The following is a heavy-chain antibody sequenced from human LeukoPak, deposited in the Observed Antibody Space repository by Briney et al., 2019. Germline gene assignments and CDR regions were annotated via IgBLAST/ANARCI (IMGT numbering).Heavy chain of an antibody. D-gene: IGHD3-3*01. Sequence: SETLSLTCAVSGGSISSSNWWSWVRQPPGKGLEWIGEIYHSGSTYYNPSLKSRVTISVDTSKNQFSLKLSSVTAADTAVYYCARTYYDFWSGYPIDAFDIWGQGTMVTVSS. CDR2: IYHSGST. V-gene: IGHV4-4*02. CDR3: ARTYYDFWSGYPIDAFDI. J-gene: IGHJ3*02. CDR1: GGSISSSNW.